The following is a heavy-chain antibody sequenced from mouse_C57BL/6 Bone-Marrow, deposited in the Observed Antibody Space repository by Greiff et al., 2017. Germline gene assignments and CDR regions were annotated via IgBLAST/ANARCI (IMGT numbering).Heavy chain of an antibody. CDR2: INPYNGDT. V-gene: IGHV1-20*01. Sequence: EVQLQESGPELVKPGDSVKISCTASGYSFTGYFMNWVMQSHGKSLEWIGRINPYNGDTFYNQKFKGKATLTVDKSSSTAHMELRSLTSEDSAVYYCARRRYFDYWGQGTTLTVSA. J-gene: IGHJ2*01. CDR3: ARRRYFDY. CDR1: GYSFTGYF.